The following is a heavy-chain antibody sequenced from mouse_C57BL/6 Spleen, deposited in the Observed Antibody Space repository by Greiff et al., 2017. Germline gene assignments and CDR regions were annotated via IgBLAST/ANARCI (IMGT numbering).Heavy chain of an antibody. V-gene: IGHV6-3*01. J-gene: IGHJ3*01. CDR2: IRLKSDNYAT. CDR3: TGAAWFAY. CDR1: GFTFSNYW. Sequence: EVKLEESGGGLVQPGGSMKLSCVASGFTFSNYWMTWVRQSPEQGLEWVAQIRLKSDNYATHYAESVKGRFTITRDDYKSSVYLQMNNVRAEDTGIYYCTGAAWFAYWGQGTLVTVSA.